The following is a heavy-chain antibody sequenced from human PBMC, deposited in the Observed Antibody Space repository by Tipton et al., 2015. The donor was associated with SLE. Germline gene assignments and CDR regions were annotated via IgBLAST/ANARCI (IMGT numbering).Heavy chain of an antibody. D-gene: IGHD3-10*01. V-gene: IGHV4-39*07. CDR2: IYYSGST. CDR3: ARFGSEWGSFDY. CDR1: GGSVSSGSYY. Sequence: TLSLTCTVSGGSVSSGSYYWGWIRQPPGKGLEWIGSIYYSGSTYYNPSLKSRVTISVDTSKNQFSLKLSSVTAADTAVYDCARFGSEWGSFDYWGQGNLVTVSS. J-gene: IGHJ4*02.